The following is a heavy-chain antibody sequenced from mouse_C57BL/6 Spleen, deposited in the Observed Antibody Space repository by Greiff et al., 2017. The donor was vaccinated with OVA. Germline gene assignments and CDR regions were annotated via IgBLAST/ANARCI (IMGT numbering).Heavy chain of an antibody. CDR3: ASPYYGSSLYYAMDY. V-gene: IGHV1-80*01. CDR2: IYPGDGDT. J-gene: IGHJ4*01. CDR1: GYAFSSYW. D-gene: IGHD1-1*01. Sequence: QVQLQQSGAELVKPGASVKISCKASGYAFSSYWMNWVKQRPGKGLEWIGQIYPGDGDTNYNGKFKGKATLTADKSSSTAYMQLSSLTSEDSAVYFCASPYYGSSLYYAMDYWGQGTSVTVSS.